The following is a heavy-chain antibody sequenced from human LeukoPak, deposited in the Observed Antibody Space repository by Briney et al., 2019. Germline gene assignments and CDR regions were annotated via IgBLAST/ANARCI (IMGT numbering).Heavy chain of an antibody. CDR2: INQSGST. CDR3: AREPWKDRVGAFDI. J-gene: IGHJ3*02. V-gene: IGHV4-34*01. Sequence: SETLSLTCVVYGGSFSGYYWSWIRQPPGKGLEWIGEINQSGSTNYNPSLKSRVTISVDTSKNQFSLRLTSMTAADTAVYYCAREPWKDRVGAFDIWGQGTMVTVSS. CDR1: GGSFSGYY. D-gene: IGHD1-1*01.